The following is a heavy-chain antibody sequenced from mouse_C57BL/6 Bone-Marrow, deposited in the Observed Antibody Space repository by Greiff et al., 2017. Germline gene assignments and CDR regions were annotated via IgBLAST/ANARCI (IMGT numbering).Heavy chain of an antibody. CDR1: GFTFSSYA. V-gene: IGHV5-4*03. Sequence: EVMLVESGGGLVTPGGSLKLSCAASGFTFSSYAMSWVRQTPEKRLEWVATISDGGSYTYYPDNVKGRFTISRDNAKNNLYLQMSHLKSEDTAMYYCARSWDLDYWGQGTTLTVSS. CDR3: ARSWDLDY. D-gene: IGHD4-1*01. CDR2: ISDGGSYT. J-gene: IGHJ2*01.